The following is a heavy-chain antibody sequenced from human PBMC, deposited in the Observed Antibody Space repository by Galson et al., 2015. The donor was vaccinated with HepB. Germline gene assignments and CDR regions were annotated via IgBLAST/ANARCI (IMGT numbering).Heavy chain of an antibody. J-gene: IGHJ5*02. Sequence: QSGAEVTKPGESLKISCPGSGSNFTSYWIGWVRQMPGKGLEWMGIIYPRDSDTRYSPSFQGQVTISADNSISTAYLQWSSLKASDTAMYYCARSNPGIAAVFVNWFDPWGQGTLVTVSS. CDR3: ARSNPGIAAVFVNWFDP. D-gene: IGHD6-13*01. CDR1: GSNFTSYW. V-gene: IGHV5-51*01. CDR2: IYPRDSDT.